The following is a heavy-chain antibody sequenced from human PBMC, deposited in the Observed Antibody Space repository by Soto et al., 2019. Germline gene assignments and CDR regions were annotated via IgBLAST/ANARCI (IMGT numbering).Heavy chain of an antibody. D-gene: IGHD4-4*01. V-gene: IGHV3-15*01. J-gene: IGHJ5*02. CDR3: CVINRRGDYSTSGYWFDP. CDR2: IKSKGDGVTK. Sequence: EMHLVDSGGGLVKPGGSLRLSCAASGFTFSHAWMSWVRQAPGKGLGWVGRIKSKGDGVTKDYGAPERSRFTISRDGSQDILYLNMNCLRIEDTAVYYCCVINRRGDYSTSGYWFDPWGPGTLVTVSS. CDR1: GFTFSHAW.